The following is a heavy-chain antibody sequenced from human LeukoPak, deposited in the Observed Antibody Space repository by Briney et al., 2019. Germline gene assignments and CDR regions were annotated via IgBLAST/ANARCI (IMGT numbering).Heavy chain of an antibody. J-gene: IGHJ3*02. CDR1: GYTFTANY. CDR2: INPNSGDT. Sequence: ASVKVSFKTSGYTFTANYMQWVRQAPGQGLEWMGWINPNSGDTKYAQKFQGRVTLTRDTSISTAYMELSRLRSDDTAVYYCARYRCKTTSGCEDTDAFDMWGQGTMITVSS. CDR3: ARYRCKTTSGCEDTDAFDM. V-gene: IGHV1-2*02. D-gene: IGHD2/OR15-2a*01.